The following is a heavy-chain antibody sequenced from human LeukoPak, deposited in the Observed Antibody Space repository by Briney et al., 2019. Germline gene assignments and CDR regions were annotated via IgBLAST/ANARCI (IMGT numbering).Heavy chain of an antibody. CDR2: ISGSGGST. J-gene: IGHJ5*02. V-gene: IGHV3-23*01. Sequence: GGSLRLSCAASGFTFSSYAMSWVRQAPGKGLEWVSAISGSGGSTYYADSVKGRFTISRDNSKNTLYLQMNSLRAEDTAVYYCAKDPHYGGNPYLTFDPWGPGTLVTVSS. D-gene: IGHD4-23*01. CDR3: AKDPHYGGNPYLTFDP. CDR1: GFTFSSYA.